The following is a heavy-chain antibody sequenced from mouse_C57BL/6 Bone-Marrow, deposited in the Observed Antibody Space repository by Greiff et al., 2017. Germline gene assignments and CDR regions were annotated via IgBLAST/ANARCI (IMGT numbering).Heavy chain of an antibody. CDR1: GYTFTSYW. V-gene: IGHV1-5*01. CDR3: TSIGGLLLLDY. D-gene: IGHD2-3*01. CDR2: IYPGNSDT. J-gene: IGHJ2*01. Sequence: EVQLQQSGTVLARPGASVKMSCKTSGYTFTSYWMHWVKQRPGQGLEWIGDIYPGNSDTSYNQKFKGKAKLTAVTSASTAYMELSSLTTEDSAVYYCTSIGGLLLLDYWGQGTTLTVSS.